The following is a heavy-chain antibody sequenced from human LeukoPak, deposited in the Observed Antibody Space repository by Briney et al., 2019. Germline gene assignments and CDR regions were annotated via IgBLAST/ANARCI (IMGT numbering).Heavy chain of an antibody. J-gene: IGHJ1*01. Sequence: GGSLRLSCAASGVTFGDYFMGWIRQAPGGGPEWISYITGETITYYADSVKGRFTISRDNPKNSLYLQMSSLRAEATAVYYCARHSLGMVIMEFASWGRRTLVTVPS. CDR2: ITGETIT. CDR3: ARHSLGMVIMEFAS. V-gene: IGHV3-11*04. CDR1: GVTFGDYF. D-gene: IGHD3-3*01.